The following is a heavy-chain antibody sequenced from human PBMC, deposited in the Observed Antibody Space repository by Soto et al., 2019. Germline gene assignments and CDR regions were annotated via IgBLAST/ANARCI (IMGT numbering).Heavy chain of an antibody. D-gene: IGHD1-1*01. V-gene: IGHV3-21*01. CDR1: GFTFSSYS. J-gene: IGHJ6*02. CDR2: ISSSSSYI. CDR3: ARDPTGPPVRYGMDV. Sequence: LRLSCAASGFTFSSYSMNWVRQAPGKGLEWVSSISSSSSYIYYADSVKGRFTISRDNAKNSLYLQMNSLRAEDTAVYYCARDPTGPPVRYGMDVWGQGTTVTVSS.